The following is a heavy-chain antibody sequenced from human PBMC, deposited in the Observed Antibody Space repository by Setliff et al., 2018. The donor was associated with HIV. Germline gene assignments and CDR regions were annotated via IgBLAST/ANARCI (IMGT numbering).Heavy chain of an antibody. CDR1: GGSITSHY. CDR2: IYYNGIT. V-gene: IGHV4-59*11. D-gene: IGHD1-7*01. Sequence: KPSETLSLTCTVSGGSITSHYWSFIRQPPGKGLEWIGSIYYNGITNYNPSLTSRVTISVDTSKNQFSLKLSSVTAADTAVYFCARAGYYGTTSYWEYFQHWGQGALVTVSS. CDR3: ARAGYYGTTSYWEYFQH. J-gene: IGHJ1*01.